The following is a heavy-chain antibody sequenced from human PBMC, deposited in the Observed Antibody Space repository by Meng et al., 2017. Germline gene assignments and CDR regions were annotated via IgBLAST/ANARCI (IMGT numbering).Heavy chain of an antibody. CDR1: GYNFPDYY. J-gene: IGHJ4*02. Sequence: ASVKVSCKPSGYNFPDYYIHWVRRAPGQGLEWMGRINPKSGDTNYAQKFQARVTMTGDTSISTAYMELSGLRSDDTARYYCARERDISAAGKLFGDYWGQGTLVTVSS. CDR2: INPKSGDT. CDR3: ARERDISAAGKLFGDY. D-gene: IGHD6-25*01. V-gene: IGHV1-2*06.